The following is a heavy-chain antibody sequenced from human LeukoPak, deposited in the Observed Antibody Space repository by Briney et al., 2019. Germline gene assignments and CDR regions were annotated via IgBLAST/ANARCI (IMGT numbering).Heavy chain of an antibody. CDR1: GFTFSSYS. D-gene: IGHD6-19*01. V-gene: IGHV3-48*01. J-gene: IGHJ4*02. Sequence: PGGSLRLSCAASGFTFSSYSMNWVRQAPGKGLEWVSYISSSSSTIYYADSVKGRFTISRDNAKNSLYLQMNSLRAEDTAVYYCAKTQPYSSGWYEDYWGQGTLVTVSS. CDR3: AKTQPYSSGWYEDY. CDR2: ISSSSSTI.